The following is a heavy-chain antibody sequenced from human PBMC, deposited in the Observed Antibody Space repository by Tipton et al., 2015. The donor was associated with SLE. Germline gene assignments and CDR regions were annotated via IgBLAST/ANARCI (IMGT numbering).Heavy chain of an antibody. CDR2: IHYRGTT. V-gene: IGHV4-39*01. Sequence: TLSLTCTVSGGSISTSSFYWGWIRQPPGKGLEWIGNIHYRGTTYYNPPLKSRVTLSVDTSKNQFSLILSSVTAADTAVYYCARASYCSGGSCYWFDPWGQGTLVTVSS. CDR3: ARASYCSGGSCYWFDP. J-gene: IGHJ5*02. CDR1: GGSISTSSFY. D-gene: IGHD2-15*01.